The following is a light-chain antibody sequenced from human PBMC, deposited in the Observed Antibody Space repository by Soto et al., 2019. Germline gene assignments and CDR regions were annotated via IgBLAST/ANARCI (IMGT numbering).Light chain of an antibody. CDR1: SSDVGGYNL. CDR3: TSYTNSNTYV. V-gene: IGLV2-14*01. Sequence: QSALTQPPSASGSPGQSVTISCAGTSSDVGGYNLVSWYQQHPGKAPKLMIFEVNNRPSGVSNRFSGSKSGNTASLTISGLQAEDEADYYCTSYTNSNTYVFGTGTKLTVL. J-gene: IGLJ1*01. CDR2: EVN.